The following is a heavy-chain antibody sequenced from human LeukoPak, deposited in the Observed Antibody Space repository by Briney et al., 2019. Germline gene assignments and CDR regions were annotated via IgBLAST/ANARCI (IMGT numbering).Heavy chain of an antibody. CDR3: AAVGGYSYGDPFDY. V-gene: IGHV1-2*02. D-gene: IGHD5-18*01. J-gene: IGHJ4*02. Sequence: ASVKVSCKASGYTFTGYYMHWVRQAPGQGLEWMGWINPNSGGTNYAQKFQGRVTITRDMSTSTAYMELSSLRSEDTAVYYCAAVGGYSYGDPFDYWGQGTLVTVSS. CDR2: INPNSGGT. CDR1: GYTFTGYY.